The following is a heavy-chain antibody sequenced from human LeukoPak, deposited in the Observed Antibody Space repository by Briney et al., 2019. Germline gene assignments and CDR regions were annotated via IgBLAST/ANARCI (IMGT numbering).Heavy chain of an antibody. CDR2: ISSSSSYT. CDR1: GFTFSDYY. V-gene: IGHV3-11*06. Sequence: GGSLRLSCAASGFTFSDYYMSWIRQAPGKGLEWVSYISSSSSYTNYADSVRGRFTISRDNAKNSLYLQMNSLRAEDTAVYYCAGVSGSRWYAIEYWGQGTLVTVSS. J-gene: IGHJ4*02. D-gene: IGHD6-13*01. CDR3: AGVSGSRWYAIEY.